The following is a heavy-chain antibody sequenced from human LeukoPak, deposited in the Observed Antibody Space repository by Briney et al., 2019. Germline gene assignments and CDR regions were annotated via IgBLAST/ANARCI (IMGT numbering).Heavy chain of an antibody. Sequence: PGRSLRLSCAASGFTFSSYGMHWVRQAPGKGLEWVAVISYDGSNKYYADSVKGRFTISRDNSKNTLYLQMNSLRAEDTAVYYCAKDGTYDSSGYSLDYWGQGTLVTVSS. CDR2: ISYDGSNK. V-gene: IGHV3-30*18. CDR1: GFTFSSYG. D-gene: IGHD3-22*01. J-gene: IGHJ4*02. CDR3: AKDGTYDSSGYSLDY.